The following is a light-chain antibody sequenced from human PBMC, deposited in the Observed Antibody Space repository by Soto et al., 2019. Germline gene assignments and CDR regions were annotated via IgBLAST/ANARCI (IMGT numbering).Light chain of an antibody. CDR2: QNN. Sequence: SVLTQPPSVSAAPGQRVTISCSGGSSNIGNNFVSWYQQLPGTAPKHLIYQNNKRPSGIPDRFSGSKSGTSATLAITGFQTGDEADYYCGTWDSSLSAGVFGTGTKVTVL. J-gene: IGLJ1*01. CDR3: GTWDSSLSAGV. V-gene: IGLV1-51*02. CDR1: SSNIGNNF.